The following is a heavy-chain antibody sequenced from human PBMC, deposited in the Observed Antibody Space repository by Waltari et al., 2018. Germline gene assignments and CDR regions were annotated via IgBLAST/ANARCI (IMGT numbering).Heavy chain of an antibody. J-gene: IGHJ4*02. D-gene: IGHD6-13*01. CDR2: IRKKAFGATT. CDR3: TSDIAAAGFDY. CDR1: GFSLGDYG. Sequence: ESGGGLVQPGRSLRLSFDTSGFSLGDYGMTWVRQAPQKRLEWVGYIRKKAFGATTEFAASVKGRFSLSRDDSKGSIYLQMNSLTADDTAIYYCTSDIAAAGFDYWGQGISVTVSS. V-gene: IGHV3-49*04.